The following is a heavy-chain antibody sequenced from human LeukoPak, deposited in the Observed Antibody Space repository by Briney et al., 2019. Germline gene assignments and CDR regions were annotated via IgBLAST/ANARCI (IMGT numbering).Heavy chain of an antibody. D-gene: IGHD3-10*01. Sequence: GRSLRLSCAASGFTFSSYAMHWVRQAPGKGLEWVAVISYDGSNKYYADSVKGRFTISRDNSKNTLHLQMNSLRAEDTAVYYCARVSRRGMRGNYYFDYWGQGTLVTVSS. V-gene: IGHV3-30-3*01. CDR2: ISYDGSNK. J-gene: IGHJ4*02. CDR1: GFTFSSYA. CDR3: ARVSRRGMRGNYYFDY.